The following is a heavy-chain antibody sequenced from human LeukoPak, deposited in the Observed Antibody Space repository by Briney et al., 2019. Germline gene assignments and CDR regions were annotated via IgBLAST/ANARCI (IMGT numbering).Heavy chain of an antibody. Sequence: GGSLRLSCAASGFTFSSYAMSWVRQAPGKGLEWVSAISGSGGSTYYADSVKGRFTISRDNSKNTLYLQMNSLRAEDTAVYYCVRGAWDTMVRGGGEYFQHWGQGTLVTVSS. J-gene: IGHJ1*01. CDR1: GFTFSSYA. D-gene: IGHD3-10*01. V-gene: IGHV3-23*01. CDR2: ISGSGGST. CDR3: VRGAWDTMVRGGGEYFQH.